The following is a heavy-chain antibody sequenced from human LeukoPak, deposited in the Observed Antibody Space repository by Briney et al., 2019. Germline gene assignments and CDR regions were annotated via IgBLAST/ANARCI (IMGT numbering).Heavy chain of an antibody. CDR3: VRESRRYQLPGLNDYYYMDV. J-gene: IGHJ6*03. Sequence: GGSLRLSCAASGFTFSNYWMNWVRQAPGKGLEWVANIKQDGSEKYYVDSVKGRFTISRDIAKNSLYLQMNSLRAEDTAVYYCVRESRRYQLPGLNDYYYMDVWGKGTTVTVSS. V-gene: IGHV3-7*01. CDR1: GFTFSNYW. CDR2: IKQDGSEK. D-gene: IGHD2-2*01.